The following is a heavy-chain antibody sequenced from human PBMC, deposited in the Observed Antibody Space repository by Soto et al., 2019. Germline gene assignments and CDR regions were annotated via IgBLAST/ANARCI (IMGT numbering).Heavy chain of an antibody. CDR2: IIPIIGVT. CDR1: GDTFNSYV. J-gene: IGHJ1*01. CDR3: ARESLGAKGAEH. Sequence: QVQLVQSGAEVKRPGSSVKVSCESSGDTFNSYVISWVRQAPGQGLEWMGGIIPIIGVTHYAQKFQGRVTISALSSTCTAYMELTNLGFEDSALYYCARESLGAKGAEHWGQGALVTVSS. V-gene: IGHV1-69*17. D-gene: IGHD3-16*01.